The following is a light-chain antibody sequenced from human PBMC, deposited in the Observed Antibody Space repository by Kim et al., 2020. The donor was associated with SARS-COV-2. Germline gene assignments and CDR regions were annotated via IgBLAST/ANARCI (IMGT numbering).Light chain of an antibody. Sequence: SPGQTAMSNYSGNALPKQYAYWYQQEPGQAPGVVIYKDSERPSGIPERFSGTSSGTTVALTMSGVQAEDEADYYCQTADSSGTDWVFGGGTQLTVL. CDR2: KDS. V-gene: IGLV3-25*03. CDR3: QTADSSGTDWV. CDR1: ALPKQY. J-gene: IGLJ3*02.